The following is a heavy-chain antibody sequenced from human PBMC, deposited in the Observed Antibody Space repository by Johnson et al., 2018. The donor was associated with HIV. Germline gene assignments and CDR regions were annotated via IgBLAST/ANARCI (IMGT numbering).Heavy chain of an antibody. J-gene: IGHJ3*02. V-gene: IGHV3-20*04. CDR3: ARGRPWGWELRRDAFDI. CDR2: INWNGGSI. Sequence: VQLVESGGGVVQPGRSLRLSCAASGFTFDDYAMSWVRQVPGKGLEGVSGINWNGGSIGYADSVKGRFTISRDNAKKSLYLQMNSLRDEDTALYYCARGRPWGWELRRDAFDIWGQGTMVTVSS. CDR1: GFTFDDYA. D-gene: IGHD3-16*01.